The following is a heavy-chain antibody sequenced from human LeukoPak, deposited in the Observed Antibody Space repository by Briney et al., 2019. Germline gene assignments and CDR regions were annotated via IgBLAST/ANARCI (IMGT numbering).Heavy chain of an antibody. CDR2: ISWNSGSI. D-gene: IGHD2-15*01. CDR3: AKDTDRGIGSGCTH. Sequence: PGRSLRLSCAASGFTFDDYAMHWVRQAPGEGLEWVSGISWNSGSIGYADSVKGRFTISRDNAKNSLYLQMNSLRAEDTALYYCAKDTDRGIGSGCTHWGQGTLVTVSS. J-gene: IGHJ4*02. V-gene: IGHV3-9*01. CDR1: GFTFDDYA.